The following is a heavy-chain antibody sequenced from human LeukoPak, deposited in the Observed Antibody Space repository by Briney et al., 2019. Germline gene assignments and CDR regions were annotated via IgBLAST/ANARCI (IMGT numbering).Heavy chain of an antibody. D-gene: IGHD5-18*01. J-gene: IGHJ4*02. CDR3: ARGTATAGIDY. CDR2: ISGSAGST. CDR1: GFTFSSDA. V-gene: IGHV3-23*01. Sequence: PGGSLRLSCAASGFTFSSDAMSWVRQAPGKGLEWVSAISGSAGSTYSADSVKGRFTISRDNSKHKLYLQMNSLRAEDTAVYYGARGTATAGIDYWGQGTLVTVSS.